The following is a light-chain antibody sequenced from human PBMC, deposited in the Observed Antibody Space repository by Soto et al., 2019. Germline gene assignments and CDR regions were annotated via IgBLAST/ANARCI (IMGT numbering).Light chain of an antibody. Sequence: DIQLTQSPSFLSASVGDRVTITCRASQGINNFLAWHQQKPGKAPKLLIFAASTLQSGVPSRVSGSGSGTDFSLTISSLQPEDFATYYCQQFNTYPRTFGQGTTVELK. CDR1: QGINNF. V-gene: IGKV1-9*01. CDR3: QQFNTYPRT. J-gene: IGKJ1*01. CDR2: AAS.